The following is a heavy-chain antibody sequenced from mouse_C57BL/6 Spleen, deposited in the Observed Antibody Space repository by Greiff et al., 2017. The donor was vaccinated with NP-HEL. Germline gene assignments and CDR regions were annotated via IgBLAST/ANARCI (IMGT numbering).Heavy chain of an antibody. V-gene: IGHV2-2*01. CDR2: IWSGGST. D-gene: IGHD4-1*01. J-gene: IGHJ2*01. Sequence: QVHVKQSGPGLVQPSQSLSITCTVSGFSLTSYGVHWVRQSPGKGLEWLGVIWSGGSTDYNAAFISRLSISKDNSKSQVFFKMNSLQADDTAIYYCARISGTGHFDYWGQGTTLTVSS. CDR3: ARISGTGHFDY. CDR1: GFSLTSYG.